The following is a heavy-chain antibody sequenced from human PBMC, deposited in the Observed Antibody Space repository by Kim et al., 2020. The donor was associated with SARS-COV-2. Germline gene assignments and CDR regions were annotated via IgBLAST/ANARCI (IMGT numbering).Heavy chain of an antibody. Sequence: GTNYAQKFQDRITLTRDTSLSTGYMELKRLTSDEAAVYYCARDQGGLDVWGQGTTVTVSS. J-gene: IGHJ6*02. CDR2: GT. CDR3: ARDQGGLDV. V-gene: IGHV1-2*02.